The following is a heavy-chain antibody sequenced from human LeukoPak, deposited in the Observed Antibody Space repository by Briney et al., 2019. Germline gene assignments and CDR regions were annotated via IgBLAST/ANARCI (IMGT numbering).Heavy chain of an antibody. CDR2: INPNSGGT. D-gene: IGHD3-22*01. CDR3: ARAYYYDISGYYYFDY. V-gene: IGHV1-2*02. CDR1: GYTFTGYY. Sequence: GASVKVSCKASGYTFTGYYMHWVRQAPGQGLEWMGWINPNSGGTNYAQKFQGRVTMTRDTSISTAFMELSRLRSDATAAYYCARAYYYDISGYYYFDYWGQGTLVTVSS. J-gene: IGHJ4*02.